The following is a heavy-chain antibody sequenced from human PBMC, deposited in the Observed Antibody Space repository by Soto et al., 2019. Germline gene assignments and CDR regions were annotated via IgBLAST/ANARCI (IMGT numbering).Heavy chain of an antibody. J-gene: IGHJ4*02. CDR1: GGSISSYY. CDR2: IYYSGST. Sequence: SETLSLTCTVSGGSISSYYWSWIRQPPGKGLEWIGYIYYSGSTNYNPSLKSRVTISVDTSKNQFSLKLSSVTAADTAVYYCARYSSGWYYFDYWGQATLVTVSS. V-gene: IGHV4-59*01. CDR3: ARYSSGWYYFDY. D-gene: IGHD6-19*01.